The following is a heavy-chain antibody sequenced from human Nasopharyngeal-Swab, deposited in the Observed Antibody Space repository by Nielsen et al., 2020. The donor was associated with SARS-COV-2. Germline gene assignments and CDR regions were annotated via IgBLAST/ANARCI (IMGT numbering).Heavy chain of an antibody. D-gene: IGHD4-17*01. J-gene: IGHJ4*02. Sequence: GESLKISCAASGFTFDTYGISWVRQAPGKGLEWVARISGSGSGTSYGDSVKGRFTISRDNSKNIMYLEMNSVRVDDPAVYFFAKGGLSIYGDSYYFDYWGQGSLVTVSS. CDR2: ISGSGSGT. CDR3: AKGGLSIYGDSYYFDY. V-gene: IGHV3-23*01. CDR1: GFTFDTYG.